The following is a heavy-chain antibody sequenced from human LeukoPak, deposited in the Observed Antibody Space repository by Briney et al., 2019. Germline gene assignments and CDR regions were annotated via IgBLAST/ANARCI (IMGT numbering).Heavy chain of an antibody. D-gene: IGHD2-15*01. V-gene: IGHV3-21*01. J-gene: IGHJ6*02. Sequence: GGSLRLSCAASGFTFSSYSMNWVRQAPGKGLEWVSSISSSTYIYYADSVKGRFTISRDNAKNSLYLQMNSLRAEDTAVYYCARDPDFCSGGSCLDYAMDVWGQGTTVTVSS. CDR1: GFTFSSYS. CDR2: ISSSTYI. CDR3: ARDPDFCSGGSCLDYAMDV.